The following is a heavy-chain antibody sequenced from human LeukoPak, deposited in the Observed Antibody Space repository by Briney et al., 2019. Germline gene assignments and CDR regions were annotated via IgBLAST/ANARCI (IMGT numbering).Heavy chain of an antibody. J-gene: IGHJ4*02. CDR1: GFTFSSYS. CDR2: ISSSSSYI. V-gene: IGHV3-21*01. Sequence: GGSLRLSCAASGFTFSSYSMNWVRQAPGKGLEWVSSISSSSSYIYYADSVKGRFTISRDNAKNSLYLQMNSLRAEDTAVYYCARDRIWNDAEMDYWGQGTLVTVSS. CDR3: ARDRIWNDAEMDY. D-gene: IGHD1-1*01.